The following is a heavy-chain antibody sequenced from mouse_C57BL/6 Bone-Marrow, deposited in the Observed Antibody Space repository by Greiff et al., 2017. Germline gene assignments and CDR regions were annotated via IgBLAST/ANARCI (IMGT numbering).Heavy chain of an antibody. D-gene: IGHD2-4*01. CDR1: GFTFSSYG. CDR3: ARHGYDYAWFAY. CDR2: ISSGGSYT. V-gene: IGHV5-6*01. Sequence: EVKLVESGGDLVKPGGSLKLSCAASGFTFSSYGMSWVRQTPDKRLEWVATISSGGSYTYYPDSVKGRFTISRANAKNTLYLRMSSLKSEDTAMYYWARHGYDYAWFAYWGQGTLVTVSA. J-gene: IGHJ3*01.